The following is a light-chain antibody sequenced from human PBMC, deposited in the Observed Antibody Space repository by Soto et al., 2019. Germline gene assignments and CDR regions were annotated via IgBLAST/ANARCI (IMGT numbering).Light chain of an antibody. CDR3: QHYDSSSGHT. J-gene: IGKJ2*01. V-gene: IGKV3-20*01. CDR1: QTIRSNF. Sequence: EVVLTQSPATLSLSPGERATLSCRASQTIRSNFLTWYQQKPGQAPRLLIYTASTRAAGIPDRFSVSGSGTDFTLTISRLEPEDFAVYYCQHYDSSSGHTFGQRPKLQIK. CDR2: TAS.